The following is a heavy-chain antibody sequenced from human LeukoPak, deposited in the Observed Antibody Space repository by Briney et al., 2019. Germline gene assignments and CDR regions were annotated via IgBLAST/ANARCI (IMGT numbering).Heavy chain of an antibody. V-gene: IGHV2-5*02. CDR2: IYWDDDK. CDR3: AHIPQLSSGWYSFDY. J-gene: IGHJ4*02. Sequence: SGPTLVKPTQTLTLTCTFSGFSLSTSGVGVGWIRQPPGKALEWLALIYWDDDKRYSPSLKSRLTTTKDTSKNQVVLTMTNMDPVDTATYYCAHIPQLSSGWYSFDYWGQGTLVTVSS. CDR1: GFSLSTSGVG. D-gene: IGHD6-19*01.